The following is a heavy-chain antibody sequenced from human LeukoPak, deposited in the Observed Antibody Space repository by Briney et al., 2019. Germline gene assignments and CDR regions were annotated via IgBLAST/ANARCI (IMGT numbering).Heavy chain of an antibody. CDR3: ARARVENYDILTGYYTGRWFDP. J-gene: IGHJ5*02. Sequence: SQTLSLTCTVSGGSISSGDYYWSWIRQPPGKGLEWIGHIYYSGSPYCNPSLKSRVTISIDTSKNQFSLKLSSVTAADTAVYYCARARVENYDILTGYYTGRWFDPWGQGTLVTVSS. D-gene: IGHD3-9*01. V-gene: IGHV4-30-4*01. CDR2: IYYSGSP. CDR1: GGSISSGDYY.